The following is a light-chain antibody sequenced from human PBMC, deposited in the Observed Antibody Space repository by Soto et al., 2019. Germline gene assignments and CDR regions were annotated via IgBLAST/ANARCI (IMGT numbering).Light chain of an antibody. Sequence: LTQPASVSGSPGQSITISCTGTSSDVGSYNLVSWYQQHPGKAPKLMIYEGSKRPSGVSNRFSGSKSGNTASLTISGLQAEDEADYYCCSYAGSSTYVLGTGTKVTVL. V-gene: IGLV2-23*01. CDR1: SSDVGSYNL. J-gene: IGLJ1*01. CDR2: EGS. CDR3: CSYAGSSTYV.